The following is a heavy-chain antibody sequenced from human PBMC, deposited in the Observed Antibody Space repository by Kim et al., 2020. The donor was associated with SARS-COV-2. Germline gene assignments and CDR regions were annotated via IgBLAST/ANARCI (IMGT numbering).Heavy chain of an antibody. J-gene: IGHJ2*01. CDR2: T. V-gene: IGHV5-51*01. CDR3: ARRHIWEWYFDL. Sequence: TRYRPSFQGQATISVDKSTSTAYLQWSSLKASDTAIYYCARRHIWEWYFDLWGRGTRVSVSS. D-gene: IGHD3-3*02.